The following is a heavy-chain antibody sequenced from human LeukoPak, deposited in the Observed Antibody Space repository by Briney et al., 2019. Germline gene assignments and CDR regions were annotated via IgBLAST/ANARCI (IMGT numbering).Heavy chain of an antibody. D-gene: IGHD3-22*01. J-gene: IGHJ3*02. Sequence: SETLSLTCAVSGYSISSDYYWSWIRQHPGKGLEWIGYIYYSGSTYYNPSLKSRVTISVDTSKNQFSLKLSSVTAADTAVYYCARETYYYDSSGYYRTDAFDIWGQGTMVTVSS. CDR3: ARETYYYDSSGYYRTDAFDI. CDR2: IYYSGST. CDR1: GYSISSDYY. V-gene: IGHV4-31*11.